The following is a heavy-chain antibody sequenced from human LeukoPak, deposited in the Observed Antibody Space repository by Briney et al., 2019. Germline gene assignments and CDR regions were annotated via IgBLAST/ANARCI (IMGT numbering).Heavy chain of an antibody. Sequence: GGSLRLSCAASGFTFSSYSMNWVRQAPGKGLEWVSYISSSSSTIYYADSVKGRFTISRDNAKNSLYLQMNSLRAEDTAVYYCAKHPITGTRSFDYWGQGTPVTVSS. D-gene: IGHD1-20*01. CDR3: AKHPITGTRSFDY. J-gene: IGHJ4*02. CDR1: GFTFSSYS. V-gene: IGHV3-48*01. CDR2: ISSSSSTI.